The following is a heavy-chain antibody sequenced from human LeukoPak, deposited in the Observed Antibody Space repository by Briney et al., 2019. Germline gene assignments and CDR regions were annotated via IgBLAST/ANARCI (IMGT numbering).Heavy chain of an antibody. CDR1: GGSISSSSYY. Sequence: KTSETLSLTCTVSGGSISSSSYYWSWIRQPPGKGLEWIGEIYHSGSTNYNPSLKSRVIISVDKSRNQFSVKLSSVTAADTAVYYCARVWAPSYSNTLDSWGQGTLVTVSS. V-gene: IGHV4-61*05. CDR2: IYHSGST. D-gene: IGHD3-10*01. CDR3: ARVWAPSYSNTLDS. J-gene: IGHJ4*02.